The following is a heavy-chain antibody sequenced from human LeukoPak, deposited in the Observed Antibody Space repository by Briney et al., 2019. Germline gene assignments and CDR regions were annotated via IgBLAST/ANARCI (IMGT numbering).Heavy chain of an antibody. D-gene: IGHD3-22*01. CDR1: GFTFTDYY. V-gene: IGHV3-30*03. Sequence: GGSLRLSCAASGFTFTDYYMSWIRQAPGKGLEWVAVISYDGSNKYYADSVKGRFTISRDNSKNTLYLQMNSLRAEDTAVYYCARAGYYYDSRHRDAFDIWGQGTMVTVSS. J-gene: IGHJ3*02. CDR3: ARAGYYYDSRHRDAFDI. CDR2: ISYDGSNK.